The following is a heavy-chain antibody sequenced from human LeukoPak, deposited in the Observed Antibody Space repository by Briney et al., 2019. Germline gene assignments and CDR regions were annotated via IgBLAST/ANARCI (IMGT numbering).Heavy chain of an antibody. Sequence: SETPSLTCTVSGGSISSYYWSWIRQPPGKGLEWIGYIYYSGSTYYNPSLKSRVTISVGTSKNQFSLKLSSVTAADTAVYYCARDRPDGSDAFDIWGQGTMVTVSS. J-gene: IGHJ3*02. CDR2: IYYSGST. CDR1: GGSISSYY. D-gene: IGHD1-14*01. CDR3: ARDRPDGSDAFDI. V-gene: IGHV4-59*12.